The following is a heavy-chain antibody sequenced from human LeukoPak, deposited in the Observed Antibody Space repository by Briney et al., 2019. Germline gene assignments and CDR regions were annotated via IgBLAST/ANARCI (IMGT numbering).Heavy chain of an antibody. CDR2: IYYSGST. V-gene: IGHV4-59*08. Sequence: SETLSLTCTVSGGSISSYYWSWIRQPPGKGLEWIGYIYYSGSTNHNPSLKSRVTISVDTSKNQFSLKLSSVTAADTAVYYCATQYSSSWAFFDYWGQGTLVTVSS. CDR3: ATQYSSSWAFFDY. CDR1: GGSISSYY. J-gene: IGHJ4*02. D-gene: IGHD6-13*01.